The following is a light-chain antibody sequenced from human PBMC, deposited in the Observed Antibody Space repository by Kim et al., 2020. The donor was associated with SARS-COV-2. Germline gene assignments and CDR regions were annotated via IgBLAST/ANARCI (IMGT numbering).Light chain of an antibody. CDR3: QQYDRSPYT. Sequence: IVLTQSPGTLSLSPGERATLSCRASQSVASNHLAWFQQKPGQAPRLLIYGTSSRATGIPDRFSASESGTDFTLTISRLEPEDFAVYYCQQYDRSPYTFGQGTKLEIK. J-gene: IGKJ2*01. V-gene: IGKV3-20*01. CDR1: QSVASNH. CDR2: GTS.